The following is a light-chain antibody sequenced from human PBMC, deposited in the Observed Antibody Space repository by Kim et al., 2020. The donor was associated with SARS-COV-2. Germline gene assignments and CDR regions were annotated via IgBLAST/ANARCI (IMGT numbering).Light chain of an antibody. J-gene: IGKJ5*01. V-gene: IGKV3-20*01. CDR2: GAS. Sequence: GERDTLPCGARQSVDKDAFALYQQKPGQSPRLLIYGASRTATGVPDRFSGSGSGSDSSLTNSRVEREDFARYYCQQYGRSPITFGQGTRLEIK. CDR3: QQYGRSPIT. CDR1: QSVDKDA.